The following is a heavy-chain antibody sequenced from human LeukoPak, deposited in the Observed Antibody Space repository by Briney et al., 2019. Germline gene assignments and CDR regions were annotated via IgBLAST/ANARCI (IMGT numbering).Heavy chain of an antibody. CDR2: IYHDGST. CDR3: ARDRGGYTYSHDY. D-gene: IGHD5-18*01. J-gene: IGHJ4*02. Sequence: SETLSLTCAVSGGSISSNNWWIWVRQSPEKGLEWIGEIYHDGSTNYNPSLKSRVTISMDKSKNQLSLKLNFVTAADTAVYYCARDRGGYTYSHDYWGQGTLVTVSS. V-gene: IGHV4-4*02. CDR1: GGSISSNNW.